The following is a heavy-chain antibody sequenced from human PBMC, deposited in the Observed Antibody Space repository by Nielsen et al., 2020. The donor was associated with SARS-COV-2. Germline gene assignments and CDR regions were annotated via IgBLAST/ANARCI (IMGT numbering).Heavy chain of an antibody. Sequence: SETLSLTCTVSGGSISSGDYYWSWIRQPPGKGLEWIGYIYHSGSTYYNPSLKSRVTISVDTSKNQFSLKLSSVTAADTAVYYCAREGGGYSSSWPFHYYYYGMDVWGQGTTVTVSS. V-gene: IGHV4-30-4*01. D-gene: IGHD6-13*01. CDR1: GGSISSGDYY. CDR2: IYHSGST. J-gene: IGHJ6*02. CDR3: AREGGGYSSSWPFHYYYYGMDV.